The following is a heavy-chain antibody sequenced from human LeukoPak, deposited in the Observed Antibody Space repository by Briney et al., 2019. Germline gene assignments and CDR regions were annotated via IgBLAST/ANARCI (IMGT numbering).Heavy chain of an antibody. CDR1: GYTLTIYY. J-gene: IGHJ4*02. D-gene: IGHD4-17*01. CDR2: INPSGGSP. CDR3: ARGLFKNDYGY. Sequence: GASVKVSCKASGYTLTIYYMHWVRQAPGQGLEWMGIINPSGGSPSYAQKFQGRVTMTRDTSTSTAYMELSSLRSEDTAVYYCARGLFKNDYGYWGQGTLVTVSS. V-gene: IGHV1-46*01.